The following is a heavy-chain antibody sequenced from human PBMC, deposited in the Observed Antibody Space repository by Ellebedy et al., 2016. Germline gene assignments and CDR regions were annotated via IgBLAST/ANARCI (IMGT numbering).Heavy chain of an antibody. CDR2: IYHRGST. J-gene: IGHJ6*04. Sequence: SETLSLXXSVSGGSFSGSDSYWGWTRQAPGQGLEWIGNIYHRGSTYYNPSLKSRVTISVDTANNQFFLKLSSVTAADTAVYFCARHPSGTALDHVDVWGKGTTVTVSS. D-gene: IGHD1-1*01. CDR1: GGSFSGSDSY. V-gene: IGHV4-39*01. CDR3: ARHPSGTALDHVDV.